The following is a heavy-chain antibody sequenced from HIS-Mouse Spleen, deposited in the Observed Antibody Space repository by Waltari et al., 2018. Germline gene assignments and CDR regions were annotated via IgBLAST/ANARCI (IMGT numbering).Heavy chain of an antibody. V-gene: IGHV3-21*01. CDR2: ISSSSSYI. CDR3: ARGPDSGSSLSPDY. D-gene: IGHD1-26*01. CDR1: GFTFSIDS. Sequence: EVQLVASGGGLVKPGGSLRCSCAASGFTFSIDSLNWVRQAPGKGLEWVSSISSSSSYIYYADSVKGRFTISRDNAKNSLYLQMNSLRAEDTAVYYCARGPDSGSSLSPDYWGQGTLVTVSS. J-gene: IGHJ4*02.